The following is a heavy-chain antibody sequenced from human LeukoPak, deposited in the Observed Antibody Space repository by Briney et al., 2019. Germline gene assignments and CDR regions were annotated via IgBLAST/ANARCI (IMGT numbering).Heavy chain of an antibody. J-gene: IGHJ4*02. CDR3: ARTQYCTSSTSCYFGYFDY. V-gene: IGHV4-61*01. Sequence: SETLSLTCTVSGGSVSSASYYWSWIRQPPGKGLEWIAYVYFTGSTNYNPSLKSRVTISLDMSKNQFSLKLSSVTAADTAVYYCARTQYCTSSTSCYFGYFDYWGQGTLVTASS. CDR2: VYFTGST. CDR1: GGSVSSASYY. D-gene: IGHD2-2*01.